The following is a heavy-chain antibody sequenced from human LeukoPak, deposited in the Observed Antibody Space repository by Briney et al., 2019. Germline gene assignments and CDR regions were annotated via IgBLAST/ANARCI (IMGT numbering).Heavy chain of an antibody. CDR3: VKDGGYSSSCYYFDY. CDR1: GFTFSSYA. D-gene: IGHD6-13*01. Sequence: HPGGSLRLSCAASGFTFSSYAMSWVRQAPGRGLEWVSGISASGGSTYYADSVKGRFIISRENSKNTLYLQMSSLRAEDTAIYYCVKDGGYSSSCYYFDYWGQGTLVTVSS. V-gene: IGHV3-23*01. J-gene: IGHJ4*02. CDR2: ISASGGST.